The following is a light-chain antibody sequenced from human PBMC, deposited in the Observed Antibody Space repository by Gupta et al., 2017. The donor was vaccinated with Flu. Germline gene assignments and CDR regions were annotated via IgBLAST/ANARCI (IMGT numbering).Light chain of an antibody. Sequence: DFQSVTPKEKVTITCRASQTIGSNLHWYQKKPDQSPKLLIKYASQSSSGVPSRFSGHGSGTDFTLTINSVEAEDAATYYCHQSSSLPITFGQGTRLEIK. CDR3: HQSSSLPIT. CDR1: QTIGSN. J-gene: IGKJ5*01. CDR2: YAS. V-gene: IGKV6-21*01.